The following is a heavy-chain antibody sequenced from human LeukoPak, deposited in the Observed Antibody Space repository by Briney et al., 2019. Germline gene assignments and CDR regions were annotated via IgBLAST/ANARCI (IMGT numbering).Heavy chain of an antibody. CDR3: ASVVVAGTLFDY. V-gene: IGHV4-34*01. Sequence: SETLSLTCAVYGGSFSGYYWSWIRQPPGKGLEWIGEINHSGSTNYNPSLKSRVTISVDTSKNQFSLKLSSVTAADTAVYYCASVVVAGTLFDYWGQGTLVTVSS. CDR2: INHSGST. J-gene: IGHJ4*02. D-gene: IGHD2-15*01. CDR1: GGSFSGYY.